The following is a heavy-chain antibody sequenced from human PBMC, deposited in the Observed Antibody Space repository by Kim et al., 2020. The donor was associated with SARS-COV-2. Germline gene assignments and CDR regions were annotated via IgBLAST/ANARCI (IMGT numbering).Heavy chain of an antibody. V-gene: IGHV4-30-4*01. Sequence: SETLSLTCTVSGGSISSEYYYWSWIRQPPGKGQEWIGYTSHSGSTYYNPSLKSRITISTDTSKNHFSLTLTSVTTADTAVYYCATAAGDAFDIWGQGTMVTVSS. CDR1: GGSISSEYYY. J-gene: IGHJ3*02. CDR3: ATAAGDAFDI. D-gene: IGHD6-13*01. CDR2: TSHSGST.